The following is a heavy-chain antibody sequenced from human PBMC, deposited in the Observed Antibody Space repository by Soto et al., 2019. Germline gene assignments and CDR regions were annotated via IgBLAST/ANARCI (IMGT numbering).Heavy chain of an antibody. CDR3: ARAGSNYFASGSYLPYSRDV. CDR2: IKQDGSEK. J-gene: IGHJ6*03. Sequence: EVQVVESGGGLVQPGGSLRLSCAASGFTFSSYWMTWVRQAPGKGLEWVANIKQDGSEKYYVDSVKGRFTIYRDNAKNSLYLHMNSRSAEHTAVYSCARAGSNYFASGSYLPYSRDVWGKGTTVTVSS. D-gene: IGHD3-10*01. CDR1: GFTFSSYW. V-gene: IGHV3-7*01.